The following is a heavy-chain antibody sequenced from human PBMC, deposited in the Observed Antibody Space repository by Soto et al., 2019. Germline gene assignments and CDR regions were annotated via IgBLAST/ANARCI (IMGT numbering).Heavy chain of an antibody. CDR2: INPSGGST. CDR3: ARLVADSSGWLYFDY. CDR1: GYTFTDYH. V-gene: IGHV1-46*01. J-gene: IGHJ4*02. Sequence: GASVKVSCKASGYTFTDYHIHWVRQAPGQGLEWMGWINPSGGSTSYAQKFQGRVTMTRDTSTSTVYMELSSLRSEDTAVYYCARLVADSSGWLYFDYWGQGTLVTVSS. D-gene: IGHD6-19*01.